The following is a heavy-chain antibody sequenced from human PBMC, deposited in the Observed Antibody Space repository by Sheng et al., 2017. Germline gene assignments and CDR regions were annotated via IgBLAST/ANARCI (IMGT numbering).Heavy chain of an antibody. CDR1: GFTFSSYG. CDR3: AKDPELTSPMVQGVIFY. Sequence: EVQLVESGGGLVQPGGTLRLSCAASGFTFSSYGMSWVRQAPGKGLEWVSAISGSGGSTYYADSVKGRFTISRDNSKNTLYLQMNSLRAEDTAVYYCAKDPELTSPMVQGVIFYWGQGTLVTVSS. D-gene: IGHD3-10*01. CDR2: ISGSGGST. J-gene: IGHJ4*02. V-gene: IGHV3-23*04.